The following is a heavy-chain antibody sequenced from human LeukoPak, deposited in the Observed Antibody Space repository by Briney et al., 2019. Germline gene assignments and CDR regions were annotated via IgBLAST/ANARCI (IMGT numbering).Heavy chain of an antibody. CDR3: ARVGGYRYGPPMD. CDR2: INSDGSST. Sequence: PGGSLRLSCAASGFTFSSYWMHWVRQAPGKGLVWVSRINSDGSSTSYADSVKGRFTISRDNAKNTLYLQMNSLRAEDTAVYYCARVGGYRYGPPMDWGQGTLVTVSS. CDR1: GFTFSSYW. D-gene: IGHD5-18*01. V-gene: IGHV3-74*01. J-gene: IGHJ4*02.